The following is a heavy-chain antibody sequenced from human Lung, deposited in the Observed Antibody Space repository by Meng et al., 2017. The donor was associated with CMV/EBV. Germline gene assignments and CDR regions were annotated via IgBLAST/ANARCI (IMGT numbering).Heavy chain of an antibody. CDR2: IIPMFGTT. Sequence: SVXVSCKASGGTFSTYVFSWVRQAPGQGLEWLGGIIPMFGTTNYAQKFQGRLTIKADDSTRTAYMDLSSLTSEDTAVYYCARHAEDYYDSRDFSPYAHWGQGXLVTVSS. J-gene: IGHJ4*02. CDR3: ARHAEDYYDSRDFSPYAH. CDR1: GGTFSTYV. V-gene: IGHV1-69*13. D-gene: IGHD3-22*01.